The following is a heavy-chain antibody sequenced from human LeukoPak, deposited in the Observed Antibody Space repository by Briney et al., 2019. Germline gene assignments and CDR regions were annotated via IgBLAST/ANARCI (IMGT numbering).Heavy chain of an antibody. J-gene: IGHJ4*02. CDR2: IYSSGST. Sequence: SETLSLTCTVSGGSITSYYWSWIRQPAGKGLEWIGRIYSSGSTNFNPSLKSRVTMSVDTSKNQISLNLTSVTAADTAVYYCARAPTREGGGALFDYWGQGTLVTVFS. V-gene: IGHV4-4*07. D-gene: IGHD3-16*01. CDR3: ARAPTREGGGALFDY. CDR1: GGSITSYY.